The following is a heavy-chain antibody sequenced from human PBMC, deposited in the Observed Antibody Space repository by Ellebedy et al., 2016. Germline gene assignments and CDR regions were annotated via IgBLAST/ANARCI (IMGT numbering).Heavy chain of an antibody. CDR1: GYTFSDHW. CDR3: ARHPGIAGPGDY. V-gene: IGHV5-51*01. Sequence: GESLKISXKASGYTFSDHWVAWVRQMPGKGLEWMGIIYADDSDTRYSPSFRGQVTISVDKSINTAYLQWSTLKASDTAMYFCARHPGIAGPGDYWGQGTLVTLSS. D-gene: IGHD6-13*01. CDR2: IYADDSDT. J-gene: IGHJ4*02.